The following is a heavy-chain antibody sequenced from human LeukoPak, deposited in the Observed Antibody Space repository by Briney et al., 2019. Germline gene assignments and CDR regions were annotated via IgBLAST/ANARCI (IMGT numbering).Heavy chain of an antibody. J-gene: IGHJ4*02. D-gene: IGHD3-3*01. V-gene: IGHV4-59*01. CDR2: IYYSGST. CDR1: GGSISSYY. CDR3: ARWADFWSGYSDY. Sequence: SETLSLTCTVSGGSISSYYWSWIRQPPGKGLEWIGYIYYSGSTNYNPSLKSRVTISVDTSKNQFSLKLSSVTAADTAVYYCARWADFWSGYSDYWGRGTLVTVSS.